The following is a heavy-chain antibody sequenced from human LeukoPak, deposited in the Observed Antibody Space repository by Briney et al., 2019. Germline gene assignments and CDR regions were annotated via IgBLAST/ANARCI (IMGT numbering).Heavy chain of an antibody. J-gene: IGHJ5*02. CDR1: GYTFTSYG. D-gene: IGHD4-17*01. Sequence: GASVTVSCKASGYTFTSYGINWVRQAPGQGLEWMGWISAYNKRNYSQKFQGRGTMTTDTSTSTAYLELRILRSDDTAVYYCARVSAPPDYGDYVSENWFDPWGQGTLVTVSS. V-gene: IGHV1-18*01. CDR3: ARVSAPPDYGDYVSENWFDP. CDR2: ISAYNKR.